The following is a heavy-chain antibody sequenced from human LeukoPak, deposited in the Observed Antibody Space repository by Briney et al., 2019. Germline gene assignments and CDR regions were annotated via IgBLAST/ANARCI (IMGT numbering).Heavy chain of an antibody. V-gene: IGHV3-66*01. Sequence: GGSLRLSCAASGFTVSSNYMSWVRQAPGKGLEWVSVIYSGGSTYYADSVKGRFTISRDNSKNTLYLQMNSLRAEDTAVYYCARGRYSGSCYYFDYWGQGTLVTVSS. CDR1: GFTVSSNY. CDR3: ARGRYSGSCYYFDY. D-gene: IGHD1-26*01. CDR2: IYSGGST. J-gene: IGHJ4*02.